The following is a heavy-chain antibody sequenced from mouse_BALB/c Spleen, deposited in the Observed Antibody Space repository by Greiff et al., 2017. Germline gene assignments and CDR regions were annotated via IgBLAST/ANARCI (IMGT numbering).Heavy chain of an antibody. CDR2: ISSGSSTI. CDR1: GFTFSSFG. Sequence: EVKLVESGGGLVQPGGSRKLSCAASGFTFSSFGMHWVRQAPEKGLEWVAYISSGSSTIYYADTVKGRFTISRDNPKNTLFLQMTSLRSEDTAMYYCARGENGNFYYWGQGTSVTVSA. CDR3: ARGENGNFYY. J-gene: IGHJ4*01. D-gene: IGHD2-1*01. V-gene: IGHV5-17*02.